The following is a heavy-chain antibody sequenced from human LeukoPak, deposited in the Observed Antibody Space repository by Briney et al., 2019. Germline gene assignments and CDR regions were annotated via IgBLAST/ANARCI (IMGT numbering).Heavy chain of an antibody. CDR2: INHSGST. Sequence: SETLSLTCAVYGGSFSGYYWSWIRQPPGKGLEWIGEINHSGSTNYNPSLKSRVTISVDTSKNQFSLKLSSVTAADTAAYYCARARPSMVRGVNRNWFDPWGQGTLVTVSS. D-gene: IGHD3-10*01. CDR3: ARARPSMVRGVNRNWFDP. J-gene: IGHJ5*02. V-gene: IGHV4-34*01. CDR1: GGSFSGYY.